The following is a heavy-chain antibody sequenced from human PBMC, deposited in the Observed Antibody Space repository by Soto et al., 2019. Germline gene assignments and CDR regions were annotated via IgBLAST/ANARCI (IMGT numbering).Heavy chain of an antibody. CDR1: GGSISSSSYY. V-gene: IGHV4-39*07. CDR2: IYYSGST. CDR3: ARTDRLGWFDP. D-gene: IGHD3-16*01. J-gene: IGHJ5*02. Sequence: SETLSLTCTVSGGSISSSSYYWGWIRQPPGKGLEWIGSIYYSGSTYYNPSLKSRVTISVDTSKNQFSLKLSSVTAADTAVYYCARTDRLGWFDPWGQGTLVTGSS.